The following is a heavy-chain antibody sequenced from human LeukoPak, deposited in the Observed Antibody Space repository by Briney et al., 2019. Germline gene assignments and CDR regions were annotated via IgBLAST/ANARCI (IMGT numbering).Heavy chain of an antibody. Sequence: PGGSLRLSCAASGFTFNNAWMNWVRQAPGKGLEWVGRIKSKNVGGTTDYAAPVKGRFTISRDDSKNTVYLQMNSLKIEDTAVYYFPPPPAFDPWGQGPLVTVSS. V-gene: IGHV3-15*01. CDR1: GFTFNNAW. CDR3: PPPPAFDP. J-gene: IGHJ5*02. CDR2: IKSKNVGGTT.